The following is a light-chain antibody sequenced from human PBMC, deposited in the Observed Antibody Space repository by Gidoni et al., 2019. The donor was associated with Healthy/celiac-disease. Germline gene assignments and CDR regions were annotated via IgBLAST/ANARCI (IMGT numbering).Light chain of an antibody. CDR3: QKYNSALSIT. Sequence: DIQMTQSPSSLSASVGDRVIITCRASQGISNYLAWYQQKPGKVPKLLIYAASTLQSGVPSRFSGSGSGTDFTLTISSLQPEDVATYYCQKYNSALSITFGQGTRLEIK. CDR1: QGISNY. CDR2: AAS. J-gene: IGKJ5*01. V-gene: IGKV1-27*01.